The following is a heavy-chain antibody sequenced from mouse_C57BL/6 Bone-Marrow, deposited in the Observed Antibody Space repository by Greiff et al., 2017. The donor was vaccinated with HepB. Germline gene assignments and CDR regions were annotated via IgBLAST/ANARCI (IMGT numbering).Heavy chain of an antibody. CDR1: GYTFTSYW. Sequence: QVQLQQPGAELVRPGSSVKLSCKASGYTFTSYWMHWVKRRPIQGLEWIGNIDPSDSETHYNQKFKDKATLTVDKSSSTAYMQLSSLTSEDSAVYYCARGYYGSSLYYFDYWGQGTTLTVSS. CDR3: ARGYYGSSLYYFDY. D-gene: IGHD1-1*01. J-gene: IGHJ2*01. V-gene: IGHV1-52*01. CDR2: IDPSDSET.